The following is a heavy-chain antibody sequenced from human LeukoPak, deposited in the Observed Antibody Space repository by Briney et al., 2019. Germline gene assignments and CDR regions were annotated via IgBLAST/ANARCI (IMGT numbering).Heavy chain of an antibody. CDR2: IIPIFGTA. Sequence: SVKVSCKASGGTFSSYAISWVRQAPGQGLEWMGGIIPIFGTANYAQKFQGRVTITADESTSTAYMELSSLRSEDTAVYYCARDYYDILIGYYNPSGNDYWGQGTLVTVS. CDR1: GGTFSSYA. CDR3: ARDYYDILIGYYNPSGNDY. D-gene: IGHD3-9*01. J-gene: IGHJ4*02. V-gene: IGHV1-69*13.